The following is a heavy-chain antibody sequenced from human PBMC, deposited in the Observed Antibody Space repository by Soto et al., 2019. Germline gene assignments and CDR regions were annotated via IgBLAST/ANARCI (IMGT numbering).Heavy chain of an antibody. CDR3: TTLSITIFGVVLMDV. V-gene: IGHV3-15*07. CDR2: IKSKTDGGTT. J-gene: IGHJ6*02. D-gene: IGHD3-3*01. Sequence: PGGSLRLSCAASGFTFSSCAMNWILQAPGKGLEWVGRIKSKTDGGTTDYAAPVKGRFTISRDDSKNTLYLQMNSLKTEDTAVYYCTTLSITIFGVVLMDVWGQGTTVTVSS. CDR1: GFTFSSCA.